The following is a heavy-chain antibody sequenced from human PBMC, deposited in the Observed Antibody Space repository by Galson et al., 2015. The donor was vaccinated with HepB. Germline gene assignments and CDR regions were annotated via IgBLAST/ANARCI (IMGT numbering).Heavy chain of an antibody. CDR1: GYTLTELS. CDR3: ATGGRYYDSSGWDTKAFDY. Sequence: SVKVSCKVSGYTLTELSMHWVRQAPGKGLEWMGGFDPEDGETIYAQKFQGRVTMTGDTSTDTAYMELSSLRSEDTAVYYCATGGRYYDSSGWDTKAFDYWGQGTLVTVSS. J-gene: IGHJ4*02. V-gene: IGHV1-24*01. CDR2: FDPEDGET. D-gene: IGHD3-22*01.